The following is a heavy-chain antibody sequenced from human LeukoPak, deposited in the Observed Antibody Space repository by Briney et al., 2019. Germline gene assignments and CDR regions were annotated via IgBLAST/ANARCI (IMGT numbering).Heavy chain of an antibody. J-gene: IGHJ6*03. V-gene: IGHV4-34*01. Sequence: SGTLSLTCAVYGGSFSGYYWSWIRQPPGKGLEWIGEINHSGSTNYNPSLKSRVTISVDTSKNQFSLKLSSVTAADTAVYYCARHSRYFDWFGARGYYYYYMDVWGKGTTVTISS. CDR1: GGSFSGYY. D-gene: IGHD3-9*01. CDR2: INHSGST. CDR3: ARHSRYFDWFGARGYYYYYMDV.